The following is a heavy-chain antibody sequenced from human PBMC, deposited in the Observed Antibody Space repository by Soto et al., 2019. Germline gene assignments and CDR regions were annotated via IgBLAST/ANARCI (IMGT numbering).Heavy chain of an antibody. Sequence: SETLSLTCTVSGGSISSYYWSWIRQPPGKGLEWIGYIYYSGSTNYNPSLKSRVTISVDTSKNQFSLKLSSVTAADTAVYYCARVAPPYNWFDPWGQGTLVTVSS. CDR2: IYYSGST. CDR3: ARVAPPYNWFDP. V-gene: IGHV4-59*08. J-gene: IGHJ5*02. CDR1: GGSISSYY.